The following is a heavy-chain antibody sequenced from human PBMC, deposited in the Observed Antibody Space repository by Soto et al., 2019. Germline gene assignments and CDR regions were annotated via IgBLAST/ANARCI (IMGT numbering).Heavy chain of an antibody. D-gene: IGHD6-6*01. J-gene: IGHJ6*03. CDR1: GYTFTSYE. V-gene: IGHV1-8*01. Sequence: GASVKVSCKASGYTFTSYEINWVRQATGQGLEWMGWMNPNSGNTGYAQKFQGRVTMTRNTSISTAYMELSSLRSEDTAVYYCARRVQLVLFGYYYYYMDVWGKGTTVTVSS. CDR2: MNPNSGNT. CDR3: ARRVQLVLFGYYYYYMDV.